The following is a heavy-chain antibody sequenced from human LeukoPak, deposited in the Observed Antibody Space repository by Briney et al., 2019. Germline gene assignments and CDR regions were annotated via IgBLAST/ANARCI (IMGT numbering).Heavy chain of an antibody. D-gene: IGHD2-2*01. V-gene: IGHV3-53*01. CDR1: GFTFSS. CDR2: IYSGGST. Sequence: PGGSLRLSCAASGFTFSSLNWVRQAPGKGLEWVSVIYSGGSTYYADSVKGRFTISRDNSKNTLYLQMNSLRAEDTAVYYCARSWVVPGHFDYWGQGTLVTVSS. J-gene: IGHJ4*02. CDR3: ARSWVVPGHFDY.